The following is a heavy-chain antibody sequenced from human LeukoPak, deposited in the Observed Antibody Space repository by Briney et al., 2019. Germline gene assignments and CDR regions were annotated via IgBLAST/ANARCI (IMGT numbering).Heavy chain of an antibody. Sequence: PGGSLRLSCVVSGFTFSSNHWVRQAPGKGLEWVAVISYDGSKKYYADSVKGRFTISRDSSKNTLSLQMNSLRAEDTAVYYCAKEYDRVHDAFDIWGQGTMATVSS. CDR3: AKEYDRVHDAFDI. D-gene: IGHD3-9*01. V-gene: IGHV3-30*18. CDR2: ISYDGSKK. CDR1: GFTFSSN. J-gene: IGHJ3*02.